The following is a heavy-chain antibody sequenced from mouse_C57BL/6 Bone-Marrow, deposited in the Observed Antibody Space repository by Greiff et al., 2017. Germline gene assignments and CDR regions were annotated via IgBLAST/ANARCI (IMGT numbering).Heavy chain of an antibody. D-gene: IGHD4-1*01. CDR2: IDPSDSYT. J-gene: IGHJ3*01. Sequence: QVQLKQPGAELVKPGASVKLSCKASGYTFTSYWMQWGKQRPGQGLEWIGEIDPSDSYTNYNPKFKGKATLTVDTSSSTAYMQLSSLTSEDSAVYYCASPGDWFAYWGQGTLVTVSA. CDR3: ASPGDWFAY. V-gene: IGHV1-50*01. CDR1: GYTFTSYW.